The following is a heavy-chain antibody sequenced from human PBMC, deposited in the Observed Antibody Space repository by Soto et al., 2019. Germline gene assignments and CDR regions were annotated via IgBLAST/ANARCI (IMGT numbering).Heavy chain of an antibody. J-gene: IGHJ4*02. Sequence: EVQLAQSGAEVKKPGESLKISCKGSGYSFSSYWIGWVRQMPGKGLEWMGIIYPGDSDIRYSLSFQGQVTISADKSISTAYLQWSGLKASDTALYYCARLYHFDTSAKSTGDFDLWGQGTLVTVSS. CDR3: ARLYHFDTSAKSTGDFDL. CDR1: GYSFSSYW. D-gene: IGHD3-22*01. CDR2: IYPGDSDI. V-gene: IGHV5-51*01.